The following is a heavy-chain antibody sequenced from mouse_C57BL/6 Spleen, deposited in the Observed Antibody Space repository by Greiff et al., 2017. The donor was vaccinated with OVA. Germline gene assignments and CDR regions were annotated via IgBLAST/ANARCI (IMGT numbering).Heavy chain of an antibody. V-gene: IGHV1-69*01. CDR2: IDPSDSYT. J-gene: IGHJ2*01. CDR3: ARGRFPPFDY. Sequence: QVQLKQPGAELVMPGASVKLSCKASGYTFTSYWMHWVKQRPGQGLEWIGEIDPSDSYTNYNQKFKGKSTLTVDKSSSTAYMQLSSLTSEDSAVYYCARGRFPPFDYWGQGTTLTVSA. CDR1: GYTFTSYW. D-gene: IGHD3-3*01.